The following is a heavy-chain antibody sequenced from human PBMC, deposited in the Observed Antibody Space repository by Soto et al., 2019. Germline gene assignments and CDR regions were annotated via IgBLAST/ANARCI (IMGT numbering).Heavy chain of an antibody. CDR3: AREKRYFDWLSRRIFDY. D-gene: IGHD3-9*01. Sequence: GGSLRLSCAASGFTFSSYSMNWVRQAPGKGLEWVSSISSSSSYIYYADSVKGRFTISRDNAKNSLYLQMNSLRAEDTAVYYCAREKRYFDWLSRRIFDYWGQGTLVTVSS. V-gene: IGHV3-21*01. CDR2: ISSSSSYI. CDR1: GFTFSSYS. J-gene: IGHJ4*02.